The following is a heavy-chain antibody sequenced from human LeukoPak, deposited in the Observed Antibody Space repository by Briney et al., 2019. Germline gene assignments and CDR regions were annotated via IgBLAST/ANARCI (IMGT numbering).Heavy chain of an antibody. V-gene: IGHV1-18*01. J-gene: IGHJ4*02. CDR2: ISAYNGNT. D-gene: IGHD5-24*01. CDR3: ARVGIVGMATTYYFDY. CDR1: GYTFTSYG. Sequence: GASVKVSFKASGYTFTSYGISWVRQAPGQGLEWMGWISAYNGNTNYAQKLQGRVTMTTDTSTSTAYMELRSLRSDDTAVYYCARVGIVGMATTYYFDYWGQGTLVTVSS.